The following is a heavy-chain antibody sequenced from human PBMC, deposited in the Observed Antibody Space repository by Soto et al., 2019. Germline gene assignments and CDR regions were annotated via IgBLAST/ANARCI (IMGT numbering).Heavy chain of an antibody. CDR2: ISYDGSNT. CDR3: AKDHGFVDTAMVGDY. J-gene: IGHJ4*02. CDR1: GFTFSSYG. Sequence: QVQLVESGGGVVQPGRSLRLSCAASGFTFSSYGMPWVRQAPGKGLERVAVISYDGSNTYYADSVKGRFTISRDNSKNTLYLQMNSLRAEDTAVYYCAKDHGFVDTAMVGDYWGQGTLVTVSS. V-gene: IGHV3-30*18. D-gene: IGHD5-18*01.